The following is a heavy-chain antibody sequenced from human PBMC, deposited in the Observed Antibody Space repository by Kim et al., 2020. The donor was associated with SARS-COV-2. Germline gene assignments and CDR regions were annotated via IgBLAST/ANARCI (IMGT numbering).Heavy chain of an antibody. CDR2: ISSSSSYI. J-gene: IGHJ4*02. CDR1: GFTFSSYS. D-gene: IGHD6-19*01. Sequence: GGSLRLSCAASGFTFSSYSMNWVRQAPGKGLEWISSISSSSSYIYYADLVKGRFTISRDNARASLYLQMNSLRAEDTAVYYCARGLTSGWSYFDYWGQGT. V-gene: IGHV3-21*04. CDR3: ARGLTSGWSYFDY.